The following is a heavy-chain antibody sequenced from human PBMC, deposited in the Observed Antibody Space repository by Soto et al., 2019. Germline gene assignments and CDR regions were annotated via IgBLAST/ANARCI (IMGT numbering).Heavy chain of an antibody. CDR1: GFTFSSCT. CDR3: AREVQPVVRREYDC. CDR2: VSGGGTT. J-gene: IGHJ4*02. V-gene: IGHV3-21*01. D-gene: IGHD1-1*01. Sequence: EVQLVASGGDLVKPGGSLRLSCAVSGFTFSSCTMNWVRQAPGKGLEWVSSVSGGGTTYYADSVKGRFTISRDNARNSLYLQMNSLRTEDTAVYYCAREVQPVVRREYDCWGQGTLVTVSS.